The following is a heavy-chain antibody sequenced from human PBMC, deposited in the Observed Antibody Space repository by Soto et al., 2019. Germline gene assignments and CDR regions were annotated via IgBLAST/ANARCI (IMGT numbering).Heavy chain of an antibody. Sequence: GGSLRLSCAASGFTFSSYAMRWVRQAPGKGLEWVSVISGTGGSTYYADSVKGRFTISRDNSKNTLYLQMNSLRAEDTAVYYCAKWPGGYHGYFQHWGQGTLVTVSS. J-gene: IGHJ1*01. CDR1: GFTFSSYA. D-gene: IGHD5-18*01. CDR2: ISGTGGST. CDR3: AKWPGGYHGYFQH. V-gene: IGHV3-23*01.